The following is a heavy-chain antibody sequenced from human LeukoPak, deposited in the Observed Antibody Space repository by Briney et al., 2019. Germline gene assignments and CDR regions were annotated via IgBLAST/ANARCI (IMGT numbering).Heavy chain of an antibody. J-gene: IGHJ4*02. V-gene: IGHV3-49*04. Sequence: AGGSLRLSCTTSGFAFDDFAMSWVRQPAGKGLEWVGFIRRRAYGGAAEYAASVKGRFITSRDDSKGIAYLQMNSLKTEDTAVYYCSRNGLVDFDYWGQGSRVIVSP. CDR3: SRNGLVDFDY. CDR2: IRRRAYGGAA. CDR1: GFAFDDFA.